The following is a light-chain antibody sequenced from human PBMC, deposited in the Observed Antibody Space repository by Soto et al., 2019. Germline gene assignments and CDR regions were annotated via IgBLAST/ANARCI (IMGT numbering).Light chain of an antibody. CDR2: DVT. Sequence: QSALTQPASVSGSPGQSITLLCSGTSSDFGIYNFVSWYQQHPGKAPKLMIHDVTNRPSGVSDRFSGSKSSNPASLTISGLQAEEEADYYCISYTGSSSQVFGTGTKVTVL. V-gene: IGLV2-14*01. CDR3: ISYTGSSSQV. J-gene: IGLJ1*01. CDR1: SSDFGIYNF.